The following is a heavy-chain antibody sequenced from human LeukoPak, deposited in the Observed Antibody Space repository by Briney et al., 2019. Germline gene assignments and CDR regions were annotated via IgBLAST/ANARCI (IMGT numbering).Heavy chain of an antibody. CDR3: ARYPDCTNGVCYTYIDY. D-gene: IGHD2-8*01. CDR1: GFTFDDYG. V-gene: IGHV3-20*04. J-gene: IGHJ4*02. Sequence: GGSLRLSCAASGFTFDDYGMSCVRQAPGKGLEWVSVINWNGGSTGYADSVKGRSTISRDNAKNSLYLQMNSLRAEDTALYYCARYPDCTNGVCYTYIDYWGQGTLVTVSS. CDR2: INWNGGST.